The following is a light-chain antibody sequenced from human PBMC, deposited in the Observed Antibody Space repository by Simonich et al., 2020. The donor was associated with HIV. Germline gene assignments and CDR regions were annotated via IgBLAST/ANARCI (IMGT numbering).Light chain of an antibody. CDR2: AAS. CDR1: QGISSY. V-gene: IGKV1-9*01. J-gene: IGKJ5*01. CDR3: QQYNSYRT. Sequence: IQLTQSPSFLSASVGDRVTITCRASQGISSYLAWYQPKPGKAPKLLIYAASTLQSGVPSRFSGSGSGTEFTLTISSLQPDDFATYYCQQYNSYRTFGQGTRLEIK.